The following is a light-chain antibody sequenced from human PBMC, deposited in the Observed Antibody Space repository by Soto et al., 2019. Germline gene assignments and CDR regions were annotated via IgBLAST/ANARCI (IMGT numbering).Light chain of an antibody. CDR2: EVS. J-gene: IGLJ2*01. CDR3: CSYTGGTTLV. Sequence: QSALTQPASVSGSPGQSITISCTGGSSEVGGYKYVSWYQQHPGKAPKLMIFEVSNRPSGVSNRFSGSKSGNTAFLTTSGLQAEDEGDYYCCSYTGGTTLVCCGGTKLTVL. CDR1: SSEVGGYKY. V-gene: IGLV2-14*01.